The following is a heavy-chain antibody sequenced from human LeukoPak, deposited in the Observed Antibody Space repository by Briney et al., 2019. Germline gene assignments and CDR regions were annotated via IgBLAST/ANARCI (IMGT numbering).Heavy chain of an antibody. D-gene: IGHD1-26*01. CDR3: AGIVGNIEVFDY. CDR1: GYSISSDYY. J-gene: IGHJ4*02. Sequence: SETLSLTCAVSGYSISSDYYWGWIRQPPGKGLEWIGSISHGGRTYYNPSFKSRVTTSVDTSKNGVSLKLSSVTAADTAVYYCAGIVGNIEVFDYWGQGTLVTVSS. CDR2: ISHGGRT. V-gene: IGHV4-38-2*01.